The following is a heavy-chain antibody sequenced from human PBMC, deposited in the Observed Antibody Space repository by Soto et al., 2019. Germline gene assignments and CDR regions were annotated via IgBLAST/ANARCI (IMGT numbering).Heavy chain of an antibody. D-gene: IGHD3-22*01. J-gene: IGHJ6*02. CDR3: ARGEVITDRYYYYGMDV. CDR1: GGTFSSYA. CDR2: IIPIFGTA. Sequence: QVQLVQSGAEVKKPGSSVKVSCKASGGTFSSYAISWVRQAPGQGLEWMGGIIPIFGTANYAQKFQGRVTITADESTSKAYMELSSLRSEDTAVYYCARGEVITDRYYYYGMDVWGQGTTVTVSS. V-gene: IGHV1-69*12.